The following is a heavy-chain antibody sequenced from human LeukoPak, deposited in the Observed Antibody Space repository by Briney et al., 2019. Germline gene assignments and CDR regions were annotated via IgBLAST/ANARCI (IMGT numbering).Heavy chain of an antibody. D-gene: IGHD6-13*01. CDR1: GFTFSSYS. V-gene: IGHV3-21*01. Sequence: GGSLRLSCAASGFTFSSYSMSWVRQAPGKGLEWVSSISSSSSYIYYADSVKGRFTISRDNAKSSLYLQMNSLRAEDTAVYYCARGAAGSYSGIDYWGQGTLVTVSS. CDR3: ARGAAGSYSGIDY. CDR2: ISSSSSYI. J-gene: IGHJ4*02.